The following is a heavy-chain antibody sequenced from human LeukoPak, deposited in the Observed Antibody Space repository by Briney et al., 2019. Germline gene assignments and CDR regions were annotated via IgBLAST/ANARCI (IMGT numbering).Heavy chain of an antibody. J-gene: IGHJ4*02. V-gene: IGHV3-74*01. CDR3: AKQIVTFDY. Sequence: GGSLRLSCAVSGITFSSYWMHWVRQDPGRGLLWVSRINTQGTYTNYADSVKGRFTISRDNSKNTLYLQMNSLRAEDTAVYYCAKQIVTFDYWGQGTLVTVSS. CDR1: GITFSSYW. CDR2: INTQGTYT. D-gene: IGHD3-22*01.